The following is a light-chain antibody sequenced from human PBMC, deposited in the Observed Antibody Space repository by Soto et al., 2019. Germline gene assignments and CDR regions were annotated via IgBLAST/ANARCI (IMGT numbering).Light chain of an antibody. CDR3: TSWTTSATML. J-gene: IGLJ2*01. V-gene: IGLV2-14*03. Sequence: QSALTQPASVSGSPGQSITISCTGTSSDIGANNFVSWYQQHPGKAPKLMLYDVNIRPSGVSNHFSGSKSGNTASLTISGVQAEDEADYYCTSWTTSATMLFGGGTKLTVL. CDR1: SSDIGANNF. CDR2: DVN.